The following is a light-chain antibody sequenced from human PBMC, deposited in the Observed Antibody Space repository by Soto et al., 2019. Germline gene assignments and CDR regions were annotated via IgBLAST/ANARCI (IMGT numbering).Light chain of an antibody. CDR2: TTS. CDR1: QSVSSY. CDR3: QQTSITPWT. Sequence: DIQMTQSASSLSASVGDRVTIPCRASQSVSSYVNWYQHKPGKAPKLLIFTTSSLESGVPSRFSGSGSGTEFTLPISSLHPEDFATYYCQQTSITPWTFGQETTGEF. J-gene: IGKJ1*01. V-gene: IGKV1-39*01.